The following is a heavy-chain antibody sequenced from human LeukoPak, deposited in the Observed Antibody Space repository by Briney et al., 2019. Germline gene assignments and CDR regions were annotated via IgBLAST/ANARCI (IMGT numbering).Heavy chain of an antibody. CDR3: ASPVDPDTRLGLDF. CDR2: IIPIFGTT. J-gene: IGHJ4*02. Sequence: ASVKVSCKTSGGNFSSYAISWVRQAPGQGLEWMGGIIPIFGTTNYAQRFQGRVTVTADEPTGTAYMELSSLRSEDTAVYYCASPVDPDTRLGLDFWGQGTLVTVSS. V-gene: IGHV1-69*13. CDR1: GGNFSSYA.